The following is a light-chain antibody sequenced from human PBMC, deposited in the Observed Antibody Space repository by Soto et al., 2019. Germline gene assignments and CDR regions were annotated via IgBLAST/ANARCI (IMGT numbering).Light chain of an antibody. J-gene: IGLJ2*01. CDR3: RSYAGSNNHVV. V-gene: IGLV2-8*01. Sequence: QSVLTQPPSASGSPGQSVTFSCTGTSSDVGGYNYVSWYQQHPGKAPKLMIYEVSKRPSGVPDRFSGSKSGNTASLTVSGLQAEDEADYYCRSYAGSNNHVVFGGGTKGTVL. CDR1: SSDVGGYNY. CDR2: EVS.